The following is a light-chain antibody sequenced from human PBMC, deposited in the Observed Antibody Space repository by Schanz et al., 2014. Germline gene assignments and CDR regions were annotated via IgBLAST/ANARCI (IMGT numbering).Light chain of an antibody. J-gene: IGKJ1*01. Sequence: EIVLTQSPGTLSLSPGERATLFCRASQTISSNSLVWYQQQRGQAPRLLIYGTSVRATGIPDRFSGSGSGTDFTLTISGLEPEDFAVYYCQQYGTSPWTFGQGTKVEIK. V-gene: IGKV3-20*01. CDR1: QTISSNS. CDR3: QQYGTSPWT. CDR2: GTS.